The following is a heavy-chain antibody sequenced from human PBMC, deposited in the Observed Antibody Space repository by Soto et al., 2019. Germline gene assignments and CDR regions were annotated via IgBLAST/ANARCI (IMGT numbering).Heavy chain of an antibody. CDR3: AGGGYCSGGSCYWYYFDY. CDR2: ISSSSSTI. Sequence: EVQLVESGGGLVQPGGSLRLSCAASGFTFSSYSMNWVRQAPGKGLEWVAYISSSSSTIYYADSVKGRFTISRDNAKNSLYLPMNSLSDEDTGVYYCAGGGYCSGGSCYWYYFDYWGQGTLVTVSS. CDR1: GFTFSSYS. V-gene: IGHV3-48*02. J-gene: IGHJ4*02. D-gene: IGHD2-15*01.